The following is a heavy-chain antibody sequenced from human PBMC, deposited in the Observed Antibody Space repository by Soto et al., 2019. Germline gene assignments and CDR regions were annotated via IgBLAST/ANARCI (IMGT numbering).Heavy chain of an antibody. D-gene: IGHD2-15*01. CDR3: ARAASESCSGGSCYYYYYMDV. Sequence: QVQLQESGPGLVKPSQTLSLTCTVSGGSISSGGYYWSWIRQHPGKGLEWIGYIYYSGSTYYNPSLKSRVTISVDTSKNRFSLKLSSVTAADTAVYYCARAASESCSGGSCYYYYYMDVWGKGTTVTVSS. CDR2: IYYSGST. J-gene: IGHJ6*03. CDR1: GGSISSGGYY. V-gene: IGHV4-31*03.